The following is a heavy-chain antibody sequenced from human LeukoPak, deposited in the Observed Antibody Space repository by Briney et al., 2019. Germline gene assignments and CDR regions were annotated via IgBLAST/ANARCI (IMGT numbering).Heavy chain of an antibody. V-gene: IGHV1-69*05. CDR3: GREKWAAAGIAFDY. D-gene: IGHD6-13*01. CDR1: GGTFSSYA. CDR2: IIPIFGTA. Sequence: ASVKVSCKASGGTFSSYAISWVRQAPGQGLEWMGGIIPIFGTANYAQKFQGRVTITTDESTSTAYMELSSLRSEDTAVDYWGREKWAAAGIAFDYGGQGTLVTVSS. J-gene: IGHJ4*02.